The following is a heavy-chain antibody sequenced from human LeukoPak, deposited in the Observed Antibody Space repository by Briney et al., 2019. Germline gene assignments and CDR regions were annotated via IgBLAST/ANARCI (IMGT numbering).Heavy chain of an antibody. Sequence: TSSETLSLTCTVSGGSISSYYWSWIRQPPGKGLEWIGYIYYSGSTNYNPSLKSRVTISVDTSKNQFSLKLSSVTAADTAAYYCARVKQQWLGELDYWGQGTLVTVSS. CDR2: IYYSGST. D-gene: IGHD6-19*01. CDR1: GGSISSYY. CDR3: ARVKQQWLGELDY. V-gene: IGHV4-59*01. J-gene: IGHJ4*02.